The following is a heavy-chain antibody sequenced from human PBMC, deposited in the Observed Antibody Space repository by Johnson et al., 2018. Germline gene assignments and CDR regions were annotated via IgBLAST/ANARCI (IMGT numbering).Heavy chain of an antibody. J-gene: IGHJ3*02. V-gene: IGHV1-69*12. CDR2: IIPIFGTA. D-gene: IGHD2-15*01. Sequence: QVQLVQSGAEVKKPGSSVKVSCKASGGTFSSYAISWVRQAPGQGLEWMGGIIPIFGTANYAQKFQGRGTIPADESTGTASMELSSLRSEDTAVYYCARKVVAATFDAFDIWGQGTMVTVSS. CDR1: GGTFSSYA. CDR3: ARKVVAATFDAFDI.